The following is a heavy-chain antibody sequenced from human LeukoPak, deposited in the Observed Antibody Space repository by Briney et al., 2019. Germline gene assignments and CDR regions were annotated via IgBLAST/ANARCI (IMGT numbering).Heavy chain of an antibody. Sequence: GGSLRLSCAASGFTFSSYSMNWVRQAPGKGLEWVSSISSSSSYIYYADSVKGRFTISRDNAKNSLYLQMNSLRAEDTAVYYCARGTLGAMIVVVDNFDYWGQGTLDTVSS. D-gene: IGHD3-22*01. CDR3: ARGTLGAMIVVVDNFDY. V-gene: IGHV3-21*01. J-gene: IGHJ4*02. CDR2: ISSSSSYI. CDR1: GFTFSSYS.